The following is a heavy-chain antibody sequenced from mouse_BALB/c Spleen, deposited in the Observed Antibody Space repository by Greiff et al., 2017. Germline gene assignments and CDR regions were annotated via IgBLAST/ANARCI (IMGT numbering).Heavy chain of an antibody. D-gene: IGHD4-1*01. CDR2: INPSTGYT. V-gene: IGHV1-7*01. Sequence: QVQLQQSGAELAKPGASVKMSCKASGYTFTSYWMHWVKQRPGQGLEWIGYINPSTGYTEYNQRFKDKATLTADKSSSTAYMQLSSLTSEDSAVYYCARGGTGLFDYWGQGTTLTVSS. CDR3: ARGGTGLFDY. J-gene: IGHJ2*01. CDR1: GYTFTSYW.